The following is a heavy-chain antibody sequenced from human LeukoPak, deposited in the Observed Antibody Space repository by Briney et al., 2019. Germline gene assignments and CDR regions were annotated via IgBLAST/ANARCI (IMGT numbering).Heavy chain of an antibody. CDR2: IRSKAYGGTT. CDR1: GFTFGDYA. CDR3: TREEAVAGTGFLDY. D-gene: IGHD6-19*01. J-gene: IGHJ4*02. V-gene: IGHV3-49*04. Sequence: GGSLRLSCTASGFTFGDYAMSWVRQAPGKGLEWVGFIRSKAYGGTTEYAASVKGRFTISRDDSKSIAYLQMNSLKTEDTAVYYCTREEAVAGTGFLDYWGQGTLVTVSS.